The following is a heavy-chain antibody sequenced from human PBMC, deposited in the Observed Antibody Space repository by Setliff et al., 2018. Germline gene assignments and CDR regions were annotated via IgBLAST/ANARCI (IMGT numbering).Heavy chain of an antibody. J-gene: IGHJ4*02. D-gene: IGHD2-15*01. CDR3: ARTCSGSGCYAGLES. CDR1: GFTFSTYR. V-gene: IGHV3-30*03. Sequence: GESLKISCAASGFTFSTYRMHWVRQAPGKGLEWVAVILDDGVKKYHADSVKGRFTISRDNSKNTLYLQMNSLRPEDTAVYYCARTCSGSGCYAGLESWGQGT. CDR2: ILDDGVKK.